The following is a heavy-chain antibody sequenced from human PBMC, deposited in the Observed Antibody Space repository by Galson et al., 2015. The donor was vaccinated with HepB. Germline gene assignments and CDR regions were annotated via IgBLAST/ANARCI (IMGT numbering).Heavy chain of an antibody. Sequence: SVKVSCKASEYSFSSYYMHWVRQAPGQGLEWVGFINPSGGSTSYAQKFQGRVTMTRDTSTSTVYMELRSLRSEDTAVYYCARDRGGIVSLDYWGQGTLVTVSS. CDR1: EYSFSSYY. CDR3: ARDRGGIVSLDY. V-gene: IGHV1-46*01. CDR2: INPSGGST. J-gene: IGHJ4*02. D-gene: IGHD3-16*02.